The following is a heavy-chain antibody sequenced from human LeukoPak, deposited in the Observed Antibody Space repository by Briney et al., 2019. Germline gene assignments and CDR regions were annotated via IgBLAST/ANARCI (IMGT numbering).Heavy chain of an antibody. Sequence: PGGSLRLSCAASGFTVSSNYMSWVRQAPGKGLEWVSVIYSGGSTYYADSVKGRFTISRDNSKNTLYLQMNSLRAEDTAVYYCASRVVITTGDFDYWGQGTLVTVSS. V-gene: IGHV3-53*01. D-gene: IGHD3-22*01. CDR1: GFTVSSNY. CDR3: ASRVVITTGDFDY. J-gene: IGHJ4*02. CDR2: IYSGGST.